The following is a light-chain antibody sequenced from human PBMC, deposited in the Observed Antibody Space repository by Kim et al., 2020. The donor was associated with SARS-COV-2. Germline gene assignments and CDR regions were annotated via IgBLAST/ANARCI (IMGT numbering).Light chain of an antibody. V-gene: IGKV1-39*01. CDR2: AAS. J-gene: IGKJ2*01. CDR1: QGISRY. CDR3: QQSYSTPRT. Sequence: SASEGDRLTIACRASQGISRYLNWYQQKPGKAPTLLIYAASSLQSGVPSRFSGSGSGTDFVLTIISLQVEDSATYYCQQSYSTPRTFGQGTKLEI.